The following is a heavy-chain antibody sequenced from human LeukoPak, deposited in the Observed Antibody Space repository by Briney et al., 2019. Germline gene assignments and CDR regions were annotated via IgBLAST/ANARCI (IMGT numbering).Heavy chain of an antibody. V-gene: IGHV4-59*01. CDR2: IYYSGST. CDR3: ARAHNYYDSSRIFDY. Sequence: SETLSLTCTVSGGSISSYYWSWIRQPPGKRLEWIGYIYYSGSTNYNPSLKSRVTISVDTSKNQFSLKLSSVTAADTAVYYCARAHNYYDSSRIFDYWGQGTLVTVSS. D-gene: IGHD3-22*01. CDR1: GGSISSYY. J-gene: IGHJ4*02.